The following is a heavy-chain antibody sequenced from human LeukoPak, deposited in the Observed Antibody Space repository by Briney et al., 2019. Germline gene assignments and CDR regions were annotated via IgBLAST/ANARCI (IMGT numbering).Heavy chain of an antibody. CDR3: ARGTSGSYHFQFDY. CDR1: GFTFSSYS. J-gene: IGHJ4*02. D-gene: IGHD1-26*01. Sequence: GGSLRLSCAASGFTFSSYSMNWVRQAPGKGLEWVSYISSSSSTIYYADSVKGRFTISRDNAKNSLYLQMNSLRAEDTAVYYCARGTSGSYHFQFDYGGQGTLVTVSA. CDR2: ISSSSSTI. V-gene: IGHV3-48*01.